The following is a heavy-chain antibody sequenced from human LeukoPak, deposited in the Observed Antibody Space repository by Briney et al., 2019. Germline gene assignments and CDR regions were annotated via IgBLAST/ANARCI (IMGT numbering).Heavy chain of an antibody. V-gene: IGHV1-69*13. CDR1: GGTFSSYA. CDR3: ATNYYDSSGYYI. Sequence: GASVKVSCKASGGTFSSYAISWVRQAPGQGLEWMGGIIPIFGTANYAQKFQGRVTITADESTSTAYMELSSLRSEDTAVYYCATNYYDSSGYYIWGQETLVTVSS. D-gene: IGHD3-22*01. J-gene: IGHJ4*02. CDR2: IIPIFGTA.